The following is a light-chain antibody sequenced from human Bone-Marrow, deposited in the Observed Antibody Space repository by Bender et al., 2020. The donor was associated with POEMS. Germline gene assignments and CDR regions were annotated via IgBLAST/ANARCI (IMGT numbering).Light chain of an antibody. CDR2: EVS. V-gene: IGLV2-23*02. CDR1: SSDIGGYDL. Sequence: QSALTQPASVSGSPGQSITISCTGTSSDIGGYDLVSWYQQHPGEAPKLMIYEVSKRPSGVADRFSGSKSGDTASLTISGLQAEDEADFYCCSYADNSVWVFGGGTKLTVL. CDR3: CSYADNSVWV. J-gene: IGLJ3*02.